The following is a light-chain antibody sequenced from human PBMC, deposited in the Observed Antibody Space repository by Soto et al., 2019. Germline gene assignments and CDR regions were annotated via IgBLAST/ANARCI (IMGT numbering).Light chain of an antibody. CDR1: SSDVGSYNL. CDR2: EGS. V-gene: IGLV2-23*01. CDR3: CSYVDSSTVYV. J-gene: IGLJ1*01. Sequence: QSVLTQPASVSGSPEQSITISCTGTSSDVGSYNLVSWYQQHPGKVPKLMIYEGSKRPSGVSNRFSVSRSGNTASLTISGLQAEDEADYYCCSYVDSSTVYVFGTGTKVTVL.